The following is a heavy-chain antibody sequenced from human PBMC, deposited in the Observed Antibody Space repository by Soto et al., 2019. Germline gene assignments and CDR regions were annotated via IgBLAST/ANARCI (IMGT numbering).Heavy chain of an antibody. CDR1: GYTFTSYG. CDR2: ISACNGNT. CDR3: ARGIYSYGLYYFDY. V-gene: IGHV1-18*01. J-gene: IGHJ4*02. D-gene: IGHD5-18*01. Sequence: ASVKVSCKASGYTFTSYGISWVRQAPGQGLEWMGWISACNGNTNYAQKLQGRVTMTTDTSTSTAYMELRSLRSDDTAVYYCARGIYSYGLYYFDYWGQGTLVTVSS.